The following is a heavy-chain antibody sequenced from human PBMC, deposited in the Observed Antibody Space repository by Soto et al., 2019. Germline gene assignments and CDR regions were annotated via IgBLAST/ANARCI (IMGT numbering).Heavy chain of an antibody. J-gene: IGHJ6*02. CDR3: ARDGPYYYASRMDV. Sequence: EVPLVESGGGLVQPGGSLSLSCAASGIPVSSNYMTWVRQAPGKGLEWVSVLHSGGDTYYANSVKGRFTSSRHDSTNTLFLQMNSRTPEDTAVYYCARDGPYYYASRMDVWGQGTTVTVSS. CDR2: LHSGGDT. CDR1: GIPVSSNY. V-gene: IGHV3-53*04. D-gene: IGHD3-10*01.